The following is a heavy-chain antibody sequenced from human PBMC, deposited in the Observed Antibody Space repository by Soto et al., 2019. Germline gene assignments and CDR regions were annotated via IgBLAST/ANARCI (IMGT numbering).Heavy chain of an antibody. CDR2: ITAYNGNT. Sequence: QVQLVQSGAEVKKPGASVKVSCKASGYTFSSYFINWVRQAPGQGLEWMGWITAYNGNTNYAQNFQGRVTMTTDTATSTAYMELRRLRSDDTAVYYCARELWPVDSWGQGTLVTVSS. CDR1: GYTFSSYF. J-gene: IGHJ4*02. CDR3: ARELWPVDS. V-gene: IGHV1-18*01.